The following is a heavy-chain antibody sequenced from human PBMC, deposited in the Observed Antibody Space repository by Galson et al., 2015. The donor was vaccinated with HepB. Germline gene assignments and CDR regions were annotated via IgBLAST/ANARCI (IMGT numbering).Heavy chain of an antibody. D-gene: IGHD3-9*01. CDR1: GYTFRSYD. V-gene: IGHV1-8*01. CDR2: MNPNSGNT. J-gene: IGHJ6*02. Sequence: SVKVSCKASGYTFRSYDINWVRQATGQGLEWMGWMNPNSGNTGYAQKSQGRVTMTRNTSISTAYMELSGLRSEDTAVYYCAKGTKERYFDWVLYYYYNGMDVWGQGTTVTVSS. CDR3: AKGTKERYFDWVLYYYYNGMDV.